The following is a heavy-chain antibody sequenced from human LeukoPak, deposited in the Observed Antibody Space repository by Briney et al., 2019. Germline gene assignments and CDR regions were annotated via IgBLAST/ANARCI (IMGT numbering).Heavy chain of an antibody. CDR3: ARLFSSWYYGMDV. V-gene: IGHV1-2*02. J-gene: IGHJ6*02. CDR2: INPNSGGT. D-gene: IGHD3-10*02. Sequence: ASVKVSCKASGYTFTGYYMHWVRQAPGQGLEWMGWINPNSGGTNYAQKFQGRVTMTRGTSISTAYMELSRLRSDDTAVYYCARLFSSWYYGMDVWGQGTTVTVSS. CDR1: GYTFTGYY.